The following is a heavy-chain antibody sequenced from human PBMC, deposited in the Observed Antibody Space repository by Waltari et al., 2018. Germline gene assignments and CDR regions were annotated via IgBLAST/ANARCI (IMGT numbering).Heavy chain of an antibody. D-gene: IGHD1-26*01. Sequence: QVQLQESGPGLVKPSETLSLTCTVSGGSISSHYWSWIRQPPGKGLEWIGYIYYSGSTNYNPSLKSRVTISVDTSKNQFSLKLSSVTAADTAVYYCARFSGSYYAFDIWGQGTMVTVSS. J-gene: IGHJ3*02. CDR2: IYYSGST. CDR1: GGSISSHY. V-gene: IGHV4-59*11. CDR3: ARFSGSYYAFDI.